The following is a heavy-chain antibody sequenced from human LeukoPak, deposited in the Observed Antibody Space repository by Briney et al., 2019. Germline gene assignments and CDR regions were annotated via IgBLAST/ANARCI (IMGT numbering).Heavy chain of an antibody. CDR2: ISSTSSYI. V-gene: IGHV3-21*01. D-gene: IGHD6-19*01. Sequence: GGSLRLSCAASGFTFTNAWMHWVRQAPGKGLEWVSSISSTSSYIYYADSVKGRFTISRDNAQKSLYLQMNSLRAEDTAVYYCARVGYSSGWYFDYWGQGTLVTVSS. J-gene: IGHJ4*02. CDR3: ARVGYSSGWYFDY. CDR1: GFTFTNAW.